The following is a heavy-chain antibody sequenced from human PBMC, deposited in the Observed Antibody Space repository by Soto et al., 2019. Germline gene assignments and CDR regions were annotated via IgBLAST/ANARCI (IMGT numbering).Heavy chain of an antibody. CDR1: RYTFTSYY. V-gene: IGHV1-2*02. CDR2: INPNNGYT. CDR3: AKAKFDFWSGYWSPSLDF. D-gene: IGHD3-3*01. Sequence: QVQLVQSGAEVKKPGASVKVSCKASRYTFTSYYIHWVRQAPGQGLKWMGWINPNNGYTKYTQKFQGRVTVTRDTSITTAYLELTRLQSDDTAVYYCAKAKFDFWSGYWSPSLDFWGQGTLVTVYS. J-gene: IGHJ4*02.